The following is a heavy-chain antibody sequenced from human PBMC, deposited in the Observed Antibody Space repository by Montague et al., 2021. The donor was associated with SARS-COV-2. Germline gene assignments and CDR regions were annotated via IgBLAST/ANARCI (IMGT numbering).Heavy chain of an antibody. CDR3: ARGAPTITMIVVVFTGASWYFDL. CDR2: INHSGST. J-gene: IGHJ2*01. CDR1: GGSFSGYY. D-gene: IGHD3-22*01. Sequence: SETLSLTCAVHGGSFSGYYWSWIRQPPGKGLEWIGEINHSGSTNYNPSLKSRVSISVDTSKNQLSLKLSSVTAADTAVYYCARGAPTITMIVVVFTGASWYFDLWGRGTLVTVSS. V-gene: IGHV4-34*01.